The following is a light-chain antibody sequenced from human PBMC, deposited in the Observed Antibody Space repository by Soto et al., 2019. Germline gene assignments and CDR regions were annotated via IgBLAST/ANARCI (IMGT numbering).Light chain of an antibody. CDR2: GAS. CDR3: QQYNNWSLT. Sequence: EIVMTQSPATLSVSPGERATLSCRASQSVSSNLAWYQQKPGQAPRLLIYGASTRATGIPARFSGSGSGTEFTLTISILQSEDFAVYDCQQYNNWSLTFGGGTKVEIK. CDR1: QSVSSN. V-gene: IGKV3-15*01. J-gene: IGKJ4*01.